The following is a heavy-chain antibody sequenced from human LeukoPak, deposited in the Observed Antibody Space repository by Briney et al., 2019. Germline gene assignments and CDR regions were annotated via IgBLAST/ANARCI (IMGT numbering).Heavy chain of an antibody. CDR2: IKQDGSEK. CDR1: GFTFSSYW. Sequence: GGSLRLSCAASGFTFSSYWMSWVRQAPGKGLEWVANIKQDGSEKYYVDSVKGRFAISRDNAKNSLYLQMNSLRAEDTAVYYCARDGIVGDGRAFDYWGQGTLVTVSS. V-gene: IGHV3-7*01. J-gene: IGHJ4*02. CDR3: ARDGIVGDGRAFDY. D-gene: IGHD3-22*01.